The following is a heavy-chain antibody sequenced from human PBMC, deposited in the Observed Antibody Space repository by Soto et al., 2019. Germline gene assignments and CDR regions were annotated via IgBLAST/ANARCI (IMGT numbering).Heavy chain of an antibody. Sequence: GGSLRLSCAASGFTFSSYSMNWVRQAPGKGLEWVSYISSSSSTIYYADSVKGRFTISRDNAKNSLYLQMNSLRDEDTAVYYCARGLTRGDYSGGMDVWGQGTTVTVSS. CDR1: GFTFSSYS. CDR3: ARGLTRGDYSGGMDV. D-gene: IGHD4-17*01. J-gene: IGHJ6*02. V-gene: IGHV3-48*02. CDR2: ISSSSSTI.